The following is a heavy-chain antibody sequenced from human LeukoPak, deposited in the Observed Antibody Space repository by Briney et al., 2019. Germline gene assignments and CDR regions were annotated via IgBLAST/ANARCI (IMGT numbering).Heavy chain of an antibody. V-gene: IGHV3-23*01. CDR1: GFTFSSYA. D-gene: IGHD6-13*01. CDR3: ARDREPGIAAAGGFDY. Sequence: GGSLRLSCAASGFTFSSYAMSWVRQAPGKGLEWVSAISGSGGSTYYADSVKGRFTISRDNSKNTLYLQMNSLRAEDTAVYYCARDREPGIAAAGGFDYWGQGTLVTVSS. J-gene: IGHJ4*02. CDR2: ISGSGGST.